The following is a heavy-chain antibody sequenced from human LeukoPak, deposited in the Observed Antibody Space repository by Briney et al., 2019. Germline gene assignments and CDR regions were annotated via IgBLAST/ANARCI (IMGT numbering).Heavy chain of an antibody. CDR1: SGYW. Sequence: GGSLRLSCAAFSGYWMTWVRQAPGKGLEWVANIKQDGSEKYYVDSVKGRFTISRDNAKNSLFLQMNSLRAEDTAVYYCAKGVEWLRSWYWGQGTLVTVSS. D-gene: IGHD5-12*01. CDR3: AKGVEWLRSWY. CDR2: IKQDGSEK. J-gene: IGHJ4*02. V-gene: IGHV3-7*03.